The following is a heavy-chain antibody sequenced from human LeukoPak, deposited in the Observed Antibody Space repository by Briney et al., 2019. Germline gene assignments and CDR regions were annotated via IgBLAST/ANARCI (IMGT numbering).Heavy chain of an antibody. CDR1: GFTFSSYS. J-gene: IGHJ4*02. D-gene: IGHD3-10*01. CDR3: ARLRTFGEFAFDY. V-gene: IGHV3-23*01. CDR2: ISGSGGST. Sequence: GGSLRLSCAASGFTFSSYSMNWVRQAPGKGLEWVSAISGSGGSTYYVDSVKGRFTISRDNSKNTLYLQMNSLRAEDTAVYYCARLRTFGEFAFDYWGQGTLVTVSS.